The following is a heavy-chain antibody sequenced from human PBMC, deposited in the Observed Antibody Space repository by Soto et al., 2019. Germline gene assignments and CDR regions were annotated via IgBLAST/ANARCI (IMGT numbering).Heavy chain of an antibody. V-gene: IGHV3-30*18. CDR2: ISYDGSNK. CDR3: AKCVGEGLRNSLYDY. J-gene: IGHJ4*02. Sequence: QVQLVESGGGVVQPGRSLRLSCAASGFTFSSYGMHWVRQAPGKGLEWVAVISYDGSNKYYADSVKGRFTISRDNSKNTLYLQMNSLRAEDTAVYYCAKCVGEGLRNSLYDYWGQGTLVTVSS. CDR1: GFTFSSYG. D-gene: IGHD4-17*01.